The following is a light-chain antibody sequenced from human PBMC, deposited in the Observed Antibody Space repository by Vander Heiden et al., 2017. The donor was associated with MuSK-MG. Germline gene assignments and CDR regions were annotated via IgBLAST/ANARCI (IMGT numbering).Light chain of an antibody. V-gene: IGKV1D-16*01. Sequence: DIQMTQSPSSLSASVGDRVTITCRASRDIGNWVAWFQQKPQKAPKSLIYAASSLQRGVPSRFSGSGSGTDFALTISSLQPEDFAVYYCQQYNENPVTFGGGTTVDIK. CDR1: RDIGNW. CDR3: QQYNENPVT. J-gene: IGKJ4*01. CDR2: AAS.